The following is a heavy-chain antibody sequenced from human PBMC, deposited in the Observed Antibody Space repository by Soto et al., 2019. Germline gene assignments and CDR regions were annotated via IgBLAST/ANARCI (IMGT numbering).Heavy chain of an antibody. V-gene: IGHV1-69*13. Sequence: SVKVSCKASGGTFSSYAISWVRQAPGQGLEWMGGIIPILGTANYAQKFQGRVTITADESTSTAYMELSSLRSEDTAVYYCARGPSVGVAASYFDYWGQGTLVTVSS. D-gene: IGHD2-15*01. J-gene: IGHJ4*02. CDR1: GGTFSSYA. CDR2: IIPILGTA. CDR3: ARGPSVGVAASYFDY.